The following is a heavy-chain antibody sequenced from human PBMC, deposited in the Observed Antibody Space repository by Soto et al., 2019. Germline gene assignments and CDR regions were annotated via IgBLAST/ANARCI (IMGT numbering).Heavy chain of an antibody. D-gene: IGHD2-2*01. J-gene: IGHJ5*02. CDR2: IYYSGST. CDR3: ARGQVGVVVVPAATGYNWFDP. Sequence: SETLSLTCTVSCGSISSYYWSWIRQPPGKGLEWIGYIYYSGSTNYNPSLKSRVTISVDTSKNQFSLKLSSVTAADTAVYYCARGQVGVVVVPAATGYNWFDPWGQGTLVTVSS. CDR1: CGSISSYY. V-gene: IGHV4-59*01.